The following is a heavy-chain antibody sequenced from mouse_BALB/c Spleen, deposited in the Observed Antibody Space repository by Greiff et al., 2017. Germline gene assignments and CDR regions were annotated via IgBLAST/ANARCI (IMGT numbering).Heavy chain of an antibody. V-gene: IGHV1-82*01. CDR3: ARQGYYGSTLYAMDY. CDR1: GYAFSSSW. J-gene: IGHJ4*01. CDR2: IYPGDGDT. Sequence: QVQLQQSGPELVKPGASVKISCKASGYAFSSSWMNWVKQRPGQGLEWIGRIYPGDGDTNYNGKFKGKATLTADKSSSTAYMQLSSLTSVDSAVYFCARQGYYGSTLYAMDYWGQGTSVTVSS. D-gene: IGHD1-1*01.